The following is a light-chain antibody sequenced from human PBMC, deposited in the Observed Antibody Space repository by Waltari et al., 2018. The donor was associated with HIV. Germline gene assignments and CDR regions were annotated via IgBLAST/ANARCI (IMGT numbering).Light chain of an antibody. V-gene: IGLV2-14*01. CDR1: KVDIGYIPF. CDR2: GGS. CDR3: SAYVGTLTPA. J-gene: IGLJ3*02. Sequence: QSALPQPDSVSGCPGQSITISCIARKVDIGYIPFLSWYQQFPGSAPQLIIYGGSIRSSRVSHRFSASNSGKTASLTISGLQTADEAIYYCSAYVGTLTPAFGGGTQVTVL.